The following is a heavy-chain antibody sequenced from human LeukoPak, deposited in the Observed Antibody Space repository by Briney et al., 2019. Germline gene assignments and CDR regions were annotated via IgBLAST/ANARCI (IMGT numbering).Heavy chain of an antibody. J-gene: IGHJ3*02. CDR1: GGSINSSNW. D-gene: IGHD3-9*01. V-gene: IGHV4-4*02. CDR2: IYHSGST. Sequence: SETLSLTCAVSGGSINSSNWWSWVRQTPGKGLEWIGEIYHSGSTNYNPSLESRVTISVDTSKNQFSLKLSSVTAADTAVYYCARAKRPYYDILTGYSDHDAFDIWGQGTMVTVSS. CDR3: ARAKRPYYDILTGYSDHDAFDI.